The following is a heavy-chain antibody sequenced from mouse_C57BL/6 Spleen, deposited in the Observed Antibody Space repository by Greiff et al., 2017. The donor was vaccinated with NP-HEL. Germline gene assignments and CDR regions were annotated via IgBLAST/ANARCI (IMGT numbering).Heavy chain of an antibody. J-gene: IGHJ2*01. V-gene: IGHV1-82*01. CDR2: IYPGDGDT. CDR1: GYAFSSSW. Sequence: VQLQQSGPELVKPGASVKISCKASGYAFSSSWMNWVKQRPGKGLEWIGRIYPGDGDTNYNGKFKGKATLTADKSSSTAYMQLSSLTSEDSAVYFCANTFFDYWGQGTTLTVSS. CDR3: ANTFFDY.